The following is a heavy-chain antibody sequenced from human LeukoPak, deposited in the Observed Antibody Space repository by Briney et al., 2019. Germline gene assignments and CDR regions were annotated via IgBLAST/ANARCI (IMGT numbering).Heavy chain of an antibody. V-gene: IGHV3-23*01. CDR1: GLTFNNYA. Sequence: GGSLRLSCAASGLTFNNYAMSWVRQAPGKRLEWVSAISGSGGSTYYADSVKGRFTISRDNSKNTLYLQMNSLRAEDTAVYYCAKHIVGAPVVSSAFDIWGQGTMVTVSS. CDR3: AKHIVGAPVVSSAFDI. CDR2: ISGSGGST. J-gene: IGHJ3*02. D-gene: IGHD1-26*01.